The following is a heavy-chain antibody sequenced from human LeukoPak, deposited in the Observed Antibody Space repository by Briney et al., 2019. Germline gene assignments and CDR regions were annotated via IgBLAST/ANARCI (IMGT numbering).Heavy chain of an antibody. D-gene: IGHD3-22*01. CDR2: INPNSGGT. CDR1: GYTFTGYY. Sequence: ASVKVSCKASGYTFTGYYMHWVRPAPGQGLAWMGWINPNSGGTNYAQKFQGRVTMTRDTSISTAYMELSRLRSDDTAVYYCARVPTYYDSSGHPIDYWGQGTLVTVSS. V-gene: IGHV1-2*02. CDR3: ARVPTYYDSSGHPIDY. J-gene: IGHJ4*02.